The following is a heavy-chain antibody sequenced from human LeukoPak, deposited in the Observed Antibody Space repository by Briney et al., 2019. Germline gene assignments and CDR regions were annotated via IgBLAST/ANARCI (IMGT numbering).Heavy chain of an antibody. CDR3: ARGGWYYYESSGHYLIDN. J-gene: IGHJ4*02. CDR2: ISGYNGNT. V-gene: IGHV1-18*01. CDR1: GYTFTSYG. Sequence: ASVKVSCKASGYTFTSYGISWVRQAPGQGLEWMGWISGYNGNTKYAQKFQARVTLTTDTSTSTAYMELWSLRSDDTALYYCARGGWYYYESSGHYLIDNWGQGTLVTVSS. D-gene: IGHD3-22*01.